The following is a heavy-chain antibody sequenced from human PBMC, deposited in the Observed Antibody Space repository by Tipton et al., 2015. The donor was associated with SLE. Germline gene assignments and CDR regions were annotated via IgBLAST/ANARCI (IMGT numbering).Heavy chain of an antibody. V-gene: IGHV4-59*01. CDR3: ARDEYRYDATGYHLLGHFDF. Sequence: TLSLTCTISGGAINKNYWSWIRKSPGKGLEWIGYVYYSGYTNYNPSLKSRVTIPVDTSNDQFSLNLTSVTAADTAVYYCARDEYRYDATGYHLLGHFDFWGQGTLVTVSS. CDR2: VYYSGYT. J-gene: IGHJ4*02. D-gene: IGHD3-22*01. CDR1: GGAINKNY.